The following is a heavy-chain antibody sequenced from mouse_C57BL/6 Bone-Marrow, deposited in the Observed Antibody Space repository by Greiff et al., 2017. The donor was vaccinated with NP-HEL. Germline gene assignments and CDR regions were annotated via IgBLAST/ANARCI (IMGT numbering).Heavy chain of an antibody. CDR3: ARCAMDY. CDR2: INPGSGGT. J-gene: IGHJ4*01. V-gene: IGHV1-54*01. CDR1: GYAFTNYL. Sequence: VQLQQSGAELVRPGTSVKVSCKASGYAFTNYLIEWVKQRPGQGLEWIGVINPGSGGTNYNEKFKGKATLTADKSSSTAYMQLSSLTSEDSAVYFCARCAMDYWGQGTSVTVSS.